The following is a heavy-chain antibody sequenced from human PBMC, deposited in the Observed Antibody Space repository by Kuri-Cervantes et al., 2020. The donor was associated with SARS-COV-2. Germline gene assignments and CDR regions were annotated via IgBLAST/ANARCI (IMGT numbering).Heavy chain of an antibody. V-gene: IGHV4-61*02. CDR1: GGSISSSSYY. J-gene: IGHJ4*02. D-gene: IGHD2-21*01. Sequence: SCTVSGGSISSSSYYWSWIRQPAGKGLEWIGRIYSSGSANYNPSLKSRVNMSVDMSKNQFSLRLTSVTAADTAVYYCATDGGELPYFDYWGQGTLVTVSS. CDR3: ATDGGELPYFDY. CDR2: IYSSGSA.